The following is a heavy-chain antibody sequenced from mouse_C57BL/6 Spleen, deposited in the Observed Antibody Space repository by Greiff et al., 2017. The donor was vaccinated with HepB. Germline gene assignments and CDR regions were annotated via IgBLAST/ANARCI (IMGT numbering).Heavy chain of an antibody. CDR1: GFTFSSYG. Sequence: EVQLKESGGDLVKPGGSLKLSCAASGFTFSSYGMSWVRQTPDKRLEWVATISSGGSYTYYPDSVKGRFTISRDNAKNTLYLQMSSLKSEDTAMYYCARRGDYDGYFDVWGTGTTVTVSS. V-gene: IGHV5-6*01. CDR3: ARRGDYDGYFDV. D-gene: IGHD2-4*01. J-gene: IGHJ1*03. CDR2: ISSGGSYT.